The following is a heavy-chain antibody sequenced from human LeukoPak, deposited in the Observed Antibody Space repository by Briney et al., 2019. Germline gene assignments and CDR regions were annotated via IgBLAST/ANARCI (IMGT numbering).Heavy chain of an antibody. CDR2: ISGSGGST. Sequence: GGSLRLSCAASGFTFSRYAMSWVRQAPGKGLEWVSAISGSGGSTYYADSVKGRFTISRDNSKNTLYLQMNSLRAEDTAVYYCAKDPSTVTVTTSAEFDYWGQGTLVTVSS. CDR3: AKDPSTVTVTTSAEFDY. D-gene: IGHD4-17*01. CDR1: GFTFSRYA. J-gene: IGHJ4*02. V-gene: IGHV3-23*01.